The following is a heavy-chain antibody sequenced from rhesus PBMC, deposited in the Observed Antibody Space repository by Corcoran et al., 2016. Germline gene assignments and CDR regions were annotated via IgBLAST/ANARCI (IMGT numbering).Heavy chain of an antibody. CDR3: AGGVVSSSGWYGDY. J-gene: IGHJ4*01. CDR1: GGSISDDYY. CDR2: IYGSAWGT. V-gene: IGHV4-106*01. Sequence: QVQLQESGPGLVKPSETLSLTCAVSGGSISDDYYWSWIREPAGKGLEWIGYIYGSAWGTTYNPSPKNRVTVAIDTSNNQFSLMWSSGTAADTAVYYCAGGVVSSSGWYGDYWGQGVLVTVSS. D-gene: IGHD6-31*01.